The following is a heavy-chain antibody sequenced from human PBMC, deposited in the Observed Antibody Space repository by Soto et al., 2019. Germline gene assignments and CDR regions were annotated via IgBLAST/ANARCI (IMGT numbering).Heavy chain of an antibody. Sequence: EVQLVESGGGLVRTGGSLRLSCAAFGFTFSNAWMSWVRQAPGKGLEWVGRIKSKTNGGTIDYAAPVKGRFTISRDDSKNTLYLQMNSLKTEDTGVYYCTTDDPINRNWGQGTLVTVSS. V-gene: IGHV3-15*01. CDR2: IKSKTNGGTI. J-gene: IGHJ4*02. CDR3: TTDDPINRN. CDR1: GFTFSNAW.